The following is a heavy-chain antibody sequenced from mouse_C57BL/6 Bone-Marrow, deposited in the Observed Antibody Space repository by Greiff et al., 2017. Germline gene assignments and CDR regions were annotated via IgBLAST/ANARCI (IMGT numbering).Heavy chain of an antibody. J-gene: IGHJ3*01. D-gene: IGHD2-2*01. CDR1: GFTFSSYG. CDR2: ISSGGSYT. CDR3: ARGGLRRAWFAY. Sequence: EVQLQESGGDLVKPGGSLKLSCAASGFTFSSYGMSWVRQTPDKRLEWVATISSGGSYTYYPDSVKGRFTISRDNAKNTLYLQMNSLKSEDTAMYYCARGGLRRAWFAYWGQGTLVTVSA. V-gene: IGHV5-6*01.